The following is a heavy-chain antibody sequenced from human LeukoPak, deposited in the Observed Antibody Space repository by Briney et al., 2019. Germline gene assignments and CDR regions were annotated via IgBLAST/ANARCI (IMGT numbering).Heavy chain of an antibody. J-gene: IGHJ3*02. CDR3: ARTPAVVAGAFDI. V-gene: IGHV4-59*01. Sequence: SETLSLTCTVSGVSISSYYWSWIRQPPGKGLEWIGYIYYSGSTNYNPSLKSRVTISVDTSKNQFSLKLSSVTAADTAVYYCARTPAVVAGAFDIWGQGTMVTVSS. CDR2: IYYSGST. D-gene: IGHD2-15*01. CDR1: GVSISSYY.